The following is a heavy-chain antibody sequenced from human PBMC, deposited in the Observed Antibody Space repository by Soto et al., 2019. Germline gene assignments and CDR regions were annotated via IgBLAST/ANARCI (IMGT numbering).Heavy chain of an antibody. Sequence: GESLKISCAASGFTFRSYWMHWVRQAPGKGPVWVSRVNGDGSSTSYAESVKGRFTISRDNAQNTVYLQMNSLRAEDTAVYYCVRDLTTVPGPHWGQGTLVTVSS. J-gene: IGHJ4*02. D-gene: IGHD4-17*01. CDR1: GFTFRSYW. CDR3: VRDLTTVPGPH. V-gene: IGHV3-74*01. CDR2: VNGDGSST.